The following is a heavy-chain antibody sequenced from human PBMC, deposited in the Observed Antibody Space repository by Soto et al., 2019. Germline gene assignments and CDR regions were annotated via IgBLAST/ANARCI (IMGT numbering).Heavy chain of an antibody. CDR2: INSDGSST. V-gene: IGHV3-74*03. J-gene: IGHJ3*02. Sequence: GSLRISCAASGFTVSSYARNRVRQAPGKGLEWVSRINSDGSSTKYADSVKGRFTISRDNAKNTLHLQMDSLRAEDTALYYCARNFITFYDSASYFHDAFDIWGLGTMVTVSS. D-gene: IGHD3-10*01. CDR3: ARNFITFYDSASYFHDAFDI. CDR1: GFTVSSYA.